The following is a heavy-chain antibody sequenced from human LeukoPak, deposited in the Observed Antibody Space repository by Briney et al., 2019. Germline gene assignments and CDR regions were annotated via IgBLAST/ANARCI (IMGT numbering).Heavy chain of an antibody. CDR2: ISITSRTT. CDR1: GFTFTTYS. V-gene: IGHV3-48*02. CDR3: ATEKAFAFDI. Sequence: PGGFLRLSCAASGFTFTTYSMNWVRQAPGKGLQWVSFISITSRTTNYADSVKGRFTISRDSAKNSLYLQMNSLRDEDTAVYYCATEKAFAFDIWGQGTVVTVSS. J-gene: IGHJ3*02.